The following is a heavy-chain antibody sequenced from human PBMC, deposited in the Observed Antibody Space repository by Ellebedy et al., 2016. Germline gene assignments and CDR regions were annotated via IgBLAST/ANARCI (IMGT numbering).Heavy chain of an antibody. Sequence: GESLKISCAASGFTFRSYGMGWVRQAPGKGLEWVASIRDSGGNRYYADSVKGRFTISRDNSKNTLSLQMNNLRVEDTAVYYCAKGLRGYSYGYLDYWGQGTLVTVSS. CDR1: GFTFRSYG. J-gene: IGHJ4*02. D-gene: IGHD5-18*01. V-gene: IGHV3-23*01. CDR3: AKGLRGYSYGYLDY. CDR2: IRDSGGNR.